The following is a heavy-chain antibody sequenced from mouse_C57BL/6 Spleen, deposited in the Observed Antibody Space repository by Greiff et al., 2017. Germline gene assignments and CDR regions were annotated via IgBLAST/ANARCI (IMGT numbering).Heavy chain of an antibody. Sequence: EVKVVESGGGLVKPGGSLKLSCAASGFTFSSYTMSWVRQTPEKRLEWVATISGGGGNTYYPDSVKGRFTISRDNAKNTLYLQMSSLRSEDTALYYCARWTTVVATGNYFDYWGQGTTLTVSS. CDR2: ISGGGGNT. CDR3: ARWTTVVATGNYFDY. V-gene: IGHV5-9*01. CDR1: GFTFSSYT. J-gene: IGHJ2*01. D-gene: IGHD1-1*01.